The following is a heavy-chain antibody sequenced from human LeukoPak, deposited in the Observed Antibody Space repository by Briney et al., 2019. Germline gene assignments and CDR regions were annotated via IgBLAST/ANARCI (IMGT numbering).Heavy chain of an antibody. CDR2: TYYSGNT. J-gene: IGHJ3*02. CDR1: GGSMTNYY. CDR3: ARDRNDYVWGSYRYIGTHDAFDI. Sequence: PSETLSLTCTVSGGSMTNYYWTWIRQSPGKGLEWIGHTYYSGNTNYNPSLKSRVTISVDTSKNQFSLKLSSVTAADTAVYYCARDRNDYVWGSYRYIGTHDAFDIWGQGTMVTVSS. D-gene: IGHD3-16*02. V-gene: IGHV4-59*01.